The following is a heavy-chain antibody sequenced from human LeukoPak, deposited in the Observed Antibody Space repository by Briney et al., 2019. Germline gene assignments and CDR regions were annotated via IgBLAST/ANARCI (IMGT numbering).Heavy chain of an antibody. CDR3: AREYCSGGDCQYYFDY. J-gene: IGHJ4*02. Sequence: GGSLRLSCAASGFTFSSYAMHWVRQAPGQGLEYVSAITSNGGSPYYANSVRGRFTISRDNSKNTLYPQMGSLRAEDMAVYYCAREYCSGGDCQYYFDYWGQGTLVTVSS. CDR1: GFTFSSYA. D-gene: IGHD2-15*01. V-gene: IGHV3-64*01. CDR2: ITSNGGSP.